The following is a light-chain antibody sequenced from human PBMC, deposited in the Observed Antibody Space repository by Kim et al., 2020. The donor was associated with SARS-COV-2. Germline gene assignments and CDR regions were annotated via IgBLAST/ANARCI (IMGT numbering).Light chain of an antibody. Sequence: SELTQDPAVSVALGQTVRITCQGDSLRSYYASWYQQKPGQAPVLVIYGKNNRPSGIPDRFSGSSSGNTASLTITGAQAEDEADYYCNSRDSSGNHLVFGTGTKVTVL. CDR1: SLRSYY. J-gene: IGLJ1*01. V-gene: IGLV3-19*01. CDR3: NSRDSSGNHLV. CDR2: GKN.